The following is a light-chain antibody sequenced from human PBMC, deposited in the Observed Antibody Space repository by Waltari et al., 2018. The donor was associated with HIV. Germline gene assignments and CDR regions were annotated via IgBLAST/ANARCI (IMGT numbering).Light chain of an antibody. Sequence: QSALTQPASVSGSPGQSITISCIGTSSDVGGYNYVSWYQHHPGKAPKLMIYEVSNRPSGVSNRFSGSKSGNTASLTISGLQTEDEADYYCQSYDNHLSGLWVFGGGTKLTVL. CDR1: SSDVGGYNY. J-gene: IGLJ3*02. CDR3: QSYDNHLSGLWV. V-gene: IGLV2-14*01. CDR2: EVS.